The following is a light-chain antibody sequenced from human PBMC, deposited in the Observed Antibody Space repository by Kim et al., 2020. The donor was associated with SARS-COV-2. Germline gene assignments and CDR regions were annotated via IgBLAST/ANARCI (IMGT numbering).Light chain of an antibody. CDR1: QSVSSN. CDR3: QQYNNWPPWT. Sequence: APGERATPPCRASQSVSSNLAWYQQKPGQATRLLIYGASTRATGIPARFSGSGSGTEFTLTISSLQSEDFAVYYCQQYNNWPPWTFGQGTKVDIK. CDR2: GAS. V-gene: IGKV3-15*01. J-gene: IGKJ1*01.